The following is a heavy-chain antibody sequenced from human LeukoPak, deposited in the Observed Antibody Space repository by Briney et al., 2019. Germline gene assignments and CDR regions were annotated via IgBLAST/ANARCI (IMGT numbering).Heavy chain of an antibody. CDR3: ARDPPIAAAGTDGY. D-gene: IGHD6-13*01. CDR1: GYTLTSYG. V-gene: IGHV1-18*01. J-gene: IGHJ4*02. CDR2: ISAYNGNT. Sequence: ASVKVSCKASGYTLTSYGISWVRQAPGQGLEWMGWISAYNGNTNYAQKLQGRVTMTTDTSTSTAYMELRSLRSDDTAVYYCARDPPIAAAGTDGYWGQGTLVTVSS.